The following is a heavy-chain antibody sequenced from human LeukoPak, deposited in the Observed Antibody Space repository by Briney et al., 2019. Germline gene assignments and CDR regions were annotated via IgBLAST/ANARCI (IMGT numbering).Heavy chain of an antibody. CDR1: GGSISSGGYS. J-gene: IGHJ4*02. D-gene: IGHD1-26*01. CDR3: ARLRSGSLDY. V-gene: IGHV4-30-2*01. Sequence: PSQTLSLTCAVSGGSISSGGYSWSWIRQPPGKGPEWIGYIYHSGSTYYNPSLKSRVTISVDRSKNQFSLKLSSVTAADTAVYYCARLRSGSLDYWGQGTLVTVSS. CDR2: IYHSGST.